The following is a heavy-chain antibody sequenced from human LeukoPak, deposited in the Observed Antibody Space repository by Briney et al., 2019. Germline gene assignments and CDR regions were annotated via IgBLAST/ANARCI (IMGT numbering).Heavy chain of an antibody. V-gene: IGHV3-23*01. J-gene: IGHJ3*02. CDR1: GFTLSNYA. CDR3: ARTSYYGSSRAFDI. CDR2: ISSSGAGT. D-gene: IGHD3-22*01. Sequence: PGGSLRLSCAASGFTLSNYAMSWVRQAPGKGLEWVSGISSSGAGTYYGDSVKGRFTISRDSSKNTLCLQMNSLRVEDTAIYYCARTSYYGSSRAFDIWGQGTMAAVSS.